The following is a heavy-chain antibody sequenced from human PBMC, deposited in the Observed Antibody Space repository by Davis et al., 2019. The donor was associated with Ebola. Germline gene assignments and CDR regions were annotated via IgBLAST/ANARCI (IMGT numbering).Heavy chain of an antibody. J-gene: IGHJ6*02. Sequence: ASVKVSCKASGYTFTSYYMHWVRQAPGQGLEWMGIINPSGGSTSYAQKFQGRVTMTRDTSTSTVYMELSSLRSEDTAVYYCARDQVTRGYYYYYYGMDVWGQGTTVTVSS. D-gene: IGHD4-11*01. CDR2: INPSGGST. CDR3: ARDQVTRGYYYYYYGMDV. CDR1: GYTFTSYY. V-gene: IGHV1-46*01.